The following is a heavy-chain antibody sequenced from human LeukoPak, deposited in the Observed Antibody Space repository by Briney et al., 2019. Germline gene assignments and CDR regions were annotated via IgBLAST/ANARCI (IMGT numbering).Heavy chain of an antibody. CDR1: GGSFSGYY. Sequence: PSETLSLTCAVYGGSFSGYYWSWIRQPPGKGLEWIGEINHSGSTNYNPSLKSRVTISVDTSKNQFSLKLSSVTAADTAVYYCARVYLRSLRYSDRPFDYWGQGTLVTVSS. CDR2: INHSGST. CDR3: ARVYLRSLRYSDRPFDY. D-gene: IGHD3-9*01. J-gene: IGHJ4*02. V-gene: IGHV4-34*01.